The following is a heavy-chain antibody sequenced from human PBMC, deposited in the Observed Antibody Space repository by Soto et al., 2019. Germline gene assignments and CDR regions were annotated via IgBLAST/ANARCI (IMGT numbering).Heavy chain of an antibody. CDR2: ISGSGGST. V-gene: IGHV3-23*01. CDR3: AKFYDSSGYYSPYYFDY. CDR1: GFTFSSYA. D-gene: IGHD3-22*01. J-gene: IGHJ4*02. Sequence: GGSLRLSCAASGFTFSSYAMSWVRQAPGKGLEWVSAISGSGGSTYYADSVKGRFTISRDNSKNTLYLQMNSLRAEDTAVYYCAKFYDSSGYYSPYYFDYWGQGTLVTVSS.